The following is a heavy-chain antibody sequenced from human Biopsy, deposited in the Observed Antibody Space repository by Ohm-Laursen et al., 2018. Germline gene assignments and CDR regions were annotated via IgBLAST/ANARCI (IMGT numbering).Heavy chain of an antibody. CDR3: ARGSNDSGGLYFPR. Sequence: SDTLSLTCTVSGGSFTGHYWSWIRQPPGKGLEWIGHISCTGYTSYNASLKSRVTISVDTSRNHFSLRLISLTAADTAAYYCARGSNDSGGLYFPRWGQGTLLTVSS. CDR2: ISCTGYT. V-gene: IGHV4-59*11. D-gene: IGHD4-23*01. J-gene: IGHJ4*02. CDR1: GGSFTGHY.